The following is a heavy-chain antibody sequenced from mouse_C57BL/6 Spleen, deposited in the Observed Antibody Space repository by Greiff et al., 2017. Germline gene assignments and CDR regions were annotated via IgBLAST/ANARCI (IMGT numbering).Heavy chain of an antibody. CDR1: GYTFTDYE. J-gene: IGHJ2*01. V-gene: IGHV1-15*01. CDR2: IDPETGGT. CDR3: RYYYGGY. D-gene: IGHD1-1*01. Sequence: QVQLLQSGAELVRPGASVTLSCKASGYTFTDYEMHWVKQTPVHGLEWIGAIDPETGGTAYNQKFKGTAILTADKSSSTAYMERRSLTSEDSAVYYCRYYYGGYWGQGTTLTVST.